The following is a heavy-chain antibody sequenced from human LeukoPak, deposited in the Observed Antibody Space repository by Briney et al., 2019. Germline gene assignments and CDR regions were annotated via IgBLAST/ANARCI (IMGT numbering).Heavy chain of an antibody. CDR2: IRYDGSNK. CDR3: AKAEWFDIVVVPAPDY. CDR1: GFTFSSYG. V-gene: IGHV3-30*02. Sequence: GGSLRLSCAASGFTFSSYGMHWVRQAPGKGLEWVAFIRYDGSNKYYADSVKGRFTISRDNSKNTLYLQINSLRAEDTAVYYCAKAEWFDIVVVPAPDYWGQGTLVTVSS. D-gene: IGHD2-2*01. J-gene: IGHJ4*02.